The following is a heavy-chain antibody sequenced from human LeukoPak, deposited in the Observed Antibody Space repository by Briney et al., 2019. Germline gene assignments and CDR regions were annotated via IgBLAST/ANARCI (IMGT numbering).Heavy chain of an antibody. CDR3: ARESGKTTVTTFYYYYYMDV. Sequence: GGSLRLSCAASGFTFSSYAMHWVRQAPGKGLEWVAVISYDGSNKYYADSVKGRFTISRDNSKNTLYLQMNSLRAEDTAVYYCARESGKTTVTTFYYYYYMDVWGKGTTVTVSS. CDR1: GFTFSSYA. CDR2: ISYDGSNK. V-gene: IGHV3-30*04. J-gene: IGHJ6*03. D-gene: IGHD4-17*01.